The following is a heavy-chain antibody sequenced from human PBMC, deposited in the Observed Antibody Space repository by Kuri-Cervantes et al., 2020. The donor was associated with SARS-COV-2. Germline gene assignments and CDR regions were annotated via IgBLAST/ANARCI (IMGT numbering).Heavy chain of an antibody. CDR3: ANLLVGFGDAFDI. Sequence: GESLKISCAASGFTFSDYYMSWIRQAPGKGLEWVSYISSSGSTIYYADSVKGRFTISRDNAKNSLYLQMNSLRAEDTAVYYCANLLVGFGDAFDIWGQGTMVTVSS. CDR2: ISSSGSTI. D-gene: IGHD3-10*01. V-gene: IGHV3-11*04. CDR1: GFTFSDYY. J-gene: IGHJ3*02.